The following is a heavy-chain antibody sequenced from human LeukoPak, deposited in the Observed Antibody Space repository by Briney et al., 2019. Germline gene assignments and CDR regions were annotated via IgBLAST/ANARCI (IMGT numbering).Heavy chain of an antibody. CDR2: IIPVFGTA. CDR3: ARLSSGWYNNWYFDL. Sequence: SVKVSCTASEGTFSSYAISWVRQAPGQGLEWMGGIIPVFGTANYAQKFQGRVTITADDSTSTAYMELSSLRSEDTAVYYCARLSSGWYNNWYFDLWGRGTLVTVSS. D-gene: IGHD6-19*01. J-gene: IGHJ2*01. CDR1: EGTFSSYA. V-gene: IGHV1-69*13.